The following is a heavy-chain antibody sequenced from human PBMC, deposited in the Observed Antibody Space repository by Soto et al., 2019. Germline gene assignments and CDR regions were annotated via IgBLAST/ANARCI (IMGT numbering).Heavy chain of an antibody. CDR3: ARLLGYCSSTSCSTGYYYGMDV. CDR1: GGSFSGYY. V-gene: IGHV4-34*01. CDR2: INHSGST. J-gene: IGHJ6*02. Sequence: SETLSLTCAVYGGSFSGYYWSWIRQPPGKGPEWIGEINHSGSTNYNPSLKSRVTISVDTSKNQFSLKLSSVTAADTAVYYCARLLGYCSSTSCSTGYYYGMDVWGQGTTVTVSS. D-gene: IGHD2-2*01.